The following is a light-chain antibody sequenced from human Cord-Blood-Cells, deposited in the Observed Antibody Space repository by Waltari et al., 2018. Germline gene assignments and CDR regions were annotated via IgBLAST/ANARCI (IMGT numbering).Light chain of an antibody. V-gene: IGLV2-14*01. CDR1: SSDVGGYNY. Sequence: SALTQPASVSGSPGQSITISCTGTSSDVGGYNYVSWYQQHPGKAPKLMIYDVSNRPSVVSNRFSGSTSGNTASLPISGLQAEDEADYYCSSYTSSSTLVVFGGGTKLTVL. CDR3: SSYTSSSTLVV. J-gene: IGLJ2*01. CDR2: DVS.